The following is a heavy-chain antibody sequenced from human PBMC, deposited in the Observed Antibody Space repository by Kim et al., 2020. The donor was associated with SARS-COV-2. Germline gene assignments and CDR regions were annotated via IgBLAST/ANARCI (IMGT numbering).Heavy chain of an antibody. V-gene: IGHV3-48*03. J-gene: IGHJ4*02. D-gene: IGHD6-19*01. Sequence: ADSVKGRFTISRDNAKNSLYLQMNSLRAEDTAVYYCARVQRGWVSEASDYWGQGTLVTVSS. CDR3: ARVQRGWVSEASDY.